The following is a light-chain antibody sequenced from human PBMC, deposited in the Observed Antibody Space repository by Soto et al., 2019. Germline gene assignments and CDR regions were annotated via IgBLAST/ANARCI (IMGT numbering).Light chain of an antibody. Sequence: IVLTQSPATLSLSPGERATLSCRASQSVTSNYLAWYQQKPGQAPRLLIYGASSRATGIPDRFSGSGSGTDFTLTISRLEPEDFAVYYCQQYNSWPPTTFGQGTKVDIK. V-gene: IGKV3-20*01. CDR1: QSVTSNY. CDR3: QQYNSWPPTT. CDR2: GAS. J-gene: IGKJ1*01.